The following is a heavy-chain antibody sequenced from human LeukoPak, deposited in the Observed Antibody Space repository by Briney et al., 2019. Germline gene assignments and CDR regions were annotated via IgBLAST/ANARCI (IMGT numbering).Heavy chain of an antibody. CDR3: ARSDYGDAGGAFDI. CDR2: INWNGGST. Sequence: GGSLRLSCAASGFTFDDYGMSWVRQAPGKGLEWVSGINWNGGSTGYADSVKGRFTISRDNAKNSLYLQMNSLRAEDTALYYCARSDYGDAGGAFDIWGQGTMVTVS. V-gene: IGHV3-20*04. CDR1: GFTFDDYG. D-gene: IGHD4-17*01. J-gene: IGHJ3*02.